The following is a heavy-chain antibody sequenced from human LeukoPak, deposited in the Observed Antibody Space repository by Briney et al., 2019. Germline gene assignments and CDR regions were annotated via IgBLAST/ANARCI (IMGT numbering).Heavy chain of an antibody. D-gene: IGHD5-18*01. V-gene: IGHV3-30*02. J-gene: IGHJ3*02. CDR2: IRYDGSNK. CDR1: GFTFSSYG. Sequence: GGSLRLSCAASGFTFSSYGMHWVRQAPGKGLEWVAFIRYDGSNKYYADSVKGRFTISRDNAKNSLYLQMNSLRAEDTAVYYCARVRGYSRYDAFDIWGQGTMVTVSS. CDR3: ARVRGYSRYDAFDI.